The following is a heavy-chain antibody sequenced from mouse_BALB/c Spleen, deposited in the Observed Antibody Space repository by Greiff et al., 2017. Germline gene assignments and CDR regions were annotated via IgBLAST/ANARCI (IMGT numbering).Heavy chain of an antibody. CDR3: ARDQDYYGYGDYAMDY. J-gene: IGHJ4*01. CDR2: IWGDGST. D-gene: IGHD1-2*01. CDR1: GFSLTGYG. Sequence: VKLMESGPGLVAPSQSLSITCTVSGFSLTGYGVNWVRQPPGKGLEWLGMIWGDGSTDYNSALKSRLSISKDNSKSQVFLKMNSLQTDDTARYYCARDQDYYGYGDYAMDYWGQGTSVTVSS. V-gene: IGHV2-6-7*01.